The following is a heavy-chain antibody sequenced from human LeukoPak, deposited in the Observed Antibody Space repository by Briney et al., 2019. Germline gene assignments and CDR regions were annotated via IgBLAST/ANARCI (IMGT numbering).Heavy chain of an antibody. V-gene: IGHV3-30*18. CDR3: AKDTTARLPDY. CDR1: GFTFSYFG. D-gene: IGHD5/OR15-5a*01. Sequence: PGGSLRLSCAASGFTFSYFGMHWVRQAPGKGLDWVAVISYDGSNTYYSGSVEGRFTISRDNSKNTLSLQMNSLRGEDTGVYYCAKDTTARLPDYWGQGTLVTVSS. J-gene: IGHJ4*02. CDR2: ISYDGSNT.